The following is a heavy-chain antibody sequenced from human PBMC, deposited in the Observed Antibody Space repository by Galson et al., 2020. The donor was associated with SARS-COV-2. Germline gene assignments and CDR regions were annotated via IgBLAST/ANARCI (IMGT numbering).Heavy chain of an antibody. Sequence: SETLSLTCTVSGGSISSYYWSWIRQPPGKGLEWIGYIYYSGSTNYNPSLKSRVTISVDTSKNQFSLKLSSVTAADTAVYYCARHREYSSSWYYFDYWGQGTLVTVSS. CDR2: IYYSGST. CDR3: ARHREYSSSWYYFDY. J-gene: IGHJ4*02. CDR1: GGSISSYY. V-gene: IGHV4-59*08. D-gene: IGHD6-13*01.